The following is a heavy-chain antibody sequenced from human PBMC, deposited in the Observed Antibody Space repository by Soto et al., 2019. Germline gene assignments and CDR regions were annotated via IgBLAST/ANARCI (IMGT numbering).Heavy chain of an antibody. CDR3: GRFFENTRGYYVFGGVYWPYPFDI. CDR1: GYTFTGYY. Sequence: AASVKVSCKASGYTFTGYYMHWVRQAPGQRLEWMGWINPNSGGTNYAQKVQGWVTMTRDTSLSTAHMELSGLRSDDRAVYYWGRFFENTRGYYVFGGVYWPYPFDIGGQGKRFT. D-gene: IGHD3-3*01. CDR2: INPNSGGT. V-gene: IGHV1-2*04. J-gene: IGHJ3*02.